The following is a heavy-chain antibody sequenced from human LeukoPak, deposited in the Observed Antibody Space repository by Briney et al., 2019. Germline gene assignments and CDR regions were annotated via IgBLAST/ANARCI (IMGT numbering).Heavy chain of an antibody. CDR1: GGSFSGYY. CDR3: ARQEEDITMVRGVGVYYYYYMDV. Sequence: SETLSLTCAVYGGSFSGYYWSWIRQPPGKGLEWIGEINHSGTANYNPSLKSRVTISVDTSKNQFSLKLTSVTAADTAVYYCARQEEDITMVRGVGVYYYYYMDVWGKGTTVTISS. V-gene: IGHV4-34*01. D-gene: IGHD3-10*01. CDR2: INHSGTA. J-gene: IGHJ6*03.